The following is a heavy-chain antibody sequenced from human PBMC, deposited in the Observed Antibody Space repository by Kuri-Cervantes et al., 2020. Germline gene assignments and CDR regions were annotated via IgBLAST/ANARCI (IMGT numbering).Heavy chain of an antibody. CDR2: IIPIFGTA. V-gene: IGHV1-69*05. CDR1: GGTFSSYA. J-gene: IGHJ4*02. CDR3: ARETAATGYPFDY. Sequence: SVKVSCKASGGTFSSYAISWVRQAPGQGLEWMGGIIPIFGTANYAQKFQGRVTITTDESTSTAYMELSSLRSEDTAVYYCARETAATGYPFDYWGQGVLVTDSS. D-gene: IGHD6-13*01.